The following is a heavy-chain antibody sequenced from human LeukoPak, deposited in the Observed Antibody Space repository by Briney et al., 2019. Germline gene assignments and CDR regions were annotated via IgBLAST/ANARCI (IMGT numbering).Heavy chain of an antibody. Sequence: ASVKVSCKASGYTFTNSYIHWVRQAPGQVLEWMGLINPDGGNTNYAQNFQGRVTITADESTSTAYMELSSLRSEDTAVYYCARALYYYDSSGYCYWGQGTLVTVSS. CDR1: GYTFTNSY. V-gene: IGHV1-46*01. CDR3: ARALYYYDSSGYCY. D-gene: IGHD3-22*01. J-gene: IGHJ4*02. CDR2: INPDGGNT.